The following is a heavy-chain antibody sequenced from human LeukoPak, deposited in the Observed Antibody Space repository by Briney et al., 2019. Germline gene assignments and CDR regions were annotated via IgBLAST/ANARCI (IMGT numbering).Heavy chain of an antibody. Sequence: GGSLRLSCAASGFTFSDYYMSWIRQAPGKGLEWVSYISSSGSTIYYADSVKGRFTITRDNAKNSLYLQMNSLRAEDTAVYYCARDGGSYSSGWYDYDAFDIWGQGTMVTVSS. CDR3: ARDGGSYSSGWYDYDAFDI. V-gene: IGHV3-11*04. J-gene: IGHJ3*02. CDR2: ISSSGSTI. CDR1: GFTFSDYY. D-gene: IGHD6-19*01.